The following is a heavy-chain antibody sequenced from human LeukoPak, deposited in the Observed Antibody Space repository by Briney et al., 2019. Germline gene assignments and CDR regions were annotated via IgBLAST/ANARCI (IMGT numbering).Heavy chain of an antibody. CDR2: IKKDGSEK. J-gene: IGHJ4*02. Sequence: PGGALRLSCAASGFSFSDYWMSWVRQAPGKGLEWVANIKKDGSEKYCVDSVKGRFTISRDNAKNSLYLQMNSLRVEDTAVYYRARGGGHYEDFDYWGQGTLVTVSS. V-gene: IGHV3-7*01. CDR3: ARGGGHYEDFDY. CDR1: GFSFSDYW. D-gene: IGHD3-16*01.